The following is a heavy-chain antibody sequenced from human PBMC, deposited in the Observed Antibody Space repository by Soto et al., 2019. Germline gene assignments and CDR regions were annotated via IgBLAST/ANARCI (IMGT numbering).Heavy chain of an antibody. V-gene: IGHV1-69*13. J-gene: IGHJ6*02. D-gene: IGHD2-15*01. CDR2: IIPIFGTA. CDR3: ASWLKGPDIGNYYYGMDV. CDR1: GVGGTFSSYA. Sequence: GASVKVSCKASGVGGTFSSYAISWVRQAPGQGLEWMGGIIPIFGTANYAQKFQGRVTITADEFTRTAYMEMNSLRSEDTAVYYCASWLKGPDIGNYYYGMDVWGQGTTVTVSS.